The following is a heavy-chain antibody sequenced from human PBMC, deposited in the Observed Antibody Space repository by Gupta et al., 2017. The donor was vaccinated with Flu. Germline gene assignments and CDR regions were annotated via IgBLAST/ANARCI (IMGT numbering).Heavy chain of an antibody. Sequence: EVQLVESGGGLVKPGGSLRLSCAASGFTFSSYSMNWVRQAPGKGLEWVSSISSSSSYIYYADSVKGRFTISRDNAKNSLYLQMNSLRAEDTAVYYCARDRQQLMEFDYWGQGTLVTVSS. D-gene: IGHD6-13*01. CDR3: ARDRQQLMEFDY. J-gene: IGHJ4*02. CDR1: GFTFSSYS. CDR2: ISSSSSYI. V-gene: IGHV3-21*01.